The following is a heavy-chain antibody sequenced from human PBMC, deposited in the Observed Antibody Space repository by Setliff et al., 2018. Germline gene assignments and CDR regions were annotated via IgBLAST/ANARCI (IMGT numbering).Heavy chain of an antibody. CDR1: GGSISSYY. D-gene: IGHD3-3*01. Sequence: SETLSLTCTVSGGSISSYYWSWIRQPPGKGLEWIGYIYTSGSTNYNPSLKSRVTISVDTSKNQFSLKLSSVTAADTAVYYCARHGALGKFWSYYYYMDVWGKGTTVTVSS. V-gene: IGHV4-4*08. CDR3: ARHGALGKFWSYYYYMDV. CDR2: IYTSGST. J-gene: IGHJ6*03.